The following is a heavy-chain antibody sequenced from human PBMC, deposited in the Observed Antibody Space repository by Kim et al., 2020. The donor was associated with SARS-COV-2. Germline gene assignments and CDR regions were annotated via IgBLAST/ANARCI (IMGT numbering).Heavy chain of an antibody. CDR2: INPDNGGT. V-gene: IGHV1-2*05. Sequence: ASVKVSCRASGYNFNAYYMQWVRQAPGQGLEYIGRINPDNGGTDFPQQFRARVTMTTDTSITTVYMELTSLTFDDTGVYYCTRKGPGATFDIWGQGTLVT. CDR1: GYNFNAYY. CDR3: TRKGPGATFDI. J-gene: IGHJ3*02.